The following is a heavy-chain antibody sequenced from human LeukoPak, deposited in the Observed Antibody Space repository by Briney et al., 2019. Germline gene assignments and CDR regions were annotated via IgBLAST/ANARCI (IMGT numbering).Heavy chain of an antibody. CDR2: VDHTGST. V-gene: IGHV4-59*12. J-gene: IGHJ4*02. CDR3: ARPHSGY. Sequence: SETLSLTCTVSDDSITMYYWTWIRQPPGKGLEWIGYVDHTGSTKFNPSLNGRVSISRDTSNNFFSLRLRSVTAADTAVYYCARPHSGYWGQGTLVTVSS. CDR1: DDSITMYY. D-gene: IGHD1-26*01.